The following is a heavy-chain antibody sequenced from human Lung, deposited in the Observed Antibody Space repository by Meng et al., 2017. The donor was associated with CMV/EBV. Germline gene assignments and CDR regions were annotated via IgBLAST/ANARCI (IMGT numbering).Heavy chain of an antibody. D-gene: IGHD3-3*01. J-gene: IGHJ2*01. CDR1: RFTFITYS. CDR2: ISSSSTYI. V-gene: IGHV3-21*01. CDR3: AKDRGKDFGRTKGYFDL. Sequence: GEXXKISCAASRFTFITYSMNWVRQAPGKGLEWVSSISSSSTYIYYADSVKGRFTISRDNAKNSLYLQMNSLRAEETAVYYCAKDRGKDFGRTKGYFDLWGRGTXVTVSS.